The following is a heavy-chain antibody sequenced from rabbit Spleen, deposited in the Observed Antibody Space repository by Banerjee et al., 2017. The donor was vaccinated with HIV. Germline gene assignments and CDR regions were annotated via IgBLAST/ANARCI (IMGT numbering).Heavy chain of an antibody. CDR2: IYAGSGRFT. D-gene: IGHD8-1*01. Sequence: QSLEESGGGLVKPGASLTLTCTASGFSFSSTDYMCWVRQAPGRGLEWIACIYAGSGRFTYYASWAKGRFTISKTSSTTVTLQMTSLTAADTATYFCARDTASSFSSYGMDLWGQGTLVTVS. V-gene: IGHV1S40*01. CDR1: GFSFSSTDY. CDR3: ARDTASSFSSYGMDL. J-gene: IGHJ6*01.